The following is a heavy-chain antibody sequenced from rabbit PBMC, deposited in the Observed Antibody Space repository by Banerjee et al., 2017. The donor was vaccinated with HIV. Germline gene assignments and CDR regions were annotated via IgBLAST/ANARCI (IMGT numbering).Heavy chain of an antibody. CDR1: GIDFSNSYY. CDR2: IYTSGGSGST. Sequence: QQQLEESGGGLVKPGGTLTLTCKASGIDFSNSYYMCWVRQAPGKGLELIACIYTSGGSGSTYYASWAKGRFTISKTSSTTVTLQMTSLTAADTATYFCARDSYYHSVWSDCFDLWGPGTLVTVS. J-gene: IGHJ4*01. V-gene: IGHV1S45*01. CDR3: ARDSYYHSVWSDCFDL. D-gene: IGHD4-1*01.